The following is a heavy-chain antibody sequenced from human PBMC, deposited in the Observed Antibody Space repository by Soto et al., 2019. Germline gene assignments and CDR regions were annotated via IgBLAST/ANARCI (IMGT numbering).Heavy chain of an antibody. Sequence: QLQLQESGPGLVKPSETLSLTCTVSGGSISSSSYYWVWIRQPPGKGLEWIGSIYYSGSTYYNPSLNSRVTIAVDTSKNQFPLTLSSVTAADTAVYYCRVWDGDASFYYYYCMDVWGQGTTVTVSS. D-gene: IGHD4-17*01. CDR2: IYYSGST. CDR3: RVWDGDASFYYYYCMDV. J-gene: IGHJ6*02. V-gene: IGHV4-39*01. CDR1: GGSISSSSYY.